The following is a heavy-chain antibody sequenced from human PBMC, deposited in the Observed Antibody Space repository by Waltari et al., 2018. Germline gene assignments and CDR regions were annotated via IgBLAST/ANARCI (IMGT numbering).Heavy chain of an antibody. CDR1: GYTFTDYY. D-gene: IGHD2-2*01. Sequence: QVQLVQSGAEVKKPGASVKVSCKASGYTFTDYYMHWVRQAPGQGLEWRGRINANTGGTNYAQKFQGRVTMTRDTSITTAYMELTSLRSDDTAVYYCARFYCSSTSCFYEDGMDVWGQGTTVTVSS. CDR3: ARFYCSSTSCFYEDGMDV. V-gene: IGHV1-2*06. CDR2: INANTGGT. J-gene: IGHJ6*02.